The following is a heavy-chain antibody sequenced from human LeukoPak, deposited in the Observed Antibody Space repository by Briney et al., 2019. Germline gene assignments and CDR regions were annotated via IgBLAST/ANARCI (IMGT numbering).Heavy chain of an antibody. CDR1: GFTFSTNF. V-gene: IGHV3-53*01. D-gene: IGHD3-9*01. CDR3: VRSRGDTTTFDWFDY. Sequence: GGPLRFSGVVSGFTFSTNFMTWVRQAPGERLEWVSVIYSGGSTYYADSVNGRFTISRANSQTTLYLQMNSVRAADTAPYYSVRSRGDTTTFDWFDYWGQGTLVTVSS. CDR2: IYSGGST. J-gene: IGHJ4*02.